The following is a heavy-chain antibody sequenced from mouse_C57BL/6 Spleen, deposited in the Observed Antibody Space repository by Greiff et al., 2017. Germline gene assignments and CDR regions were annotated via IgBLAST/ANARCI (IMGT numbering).Heavy chain of an antibody. CDR2: IDPTSGGT. J-gene: IGHJ3*01. CDR1: GYTFTSYW. D-gene: IGHD4-1*01. V-gene: IGHV1-72*01. CDR3: ARSLTSWFAY. Sequence: QVQLKESGAELVKPGASVKLSCKASGYTFTSYWMHWVKQRPGRGLEWIGRIDPTSGGTKYNEKFKSKATLTVDKPSSTAYMQLSSLTSEDSAVYYCARSLTSWFAYWGQGTLVTVSA.